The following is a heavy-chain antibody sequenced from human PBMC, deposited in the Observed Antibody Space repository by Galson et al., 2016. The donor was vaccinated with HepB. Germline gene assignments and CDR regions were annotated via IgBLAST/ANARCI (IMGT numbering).Heavy chain of an antibody. CDR1: GLMFSSNA. J-gene: IGHJ4*02. D-gene: IGHD2-15*01. V-gene: IGHV3-30*04. CDR2: ISYDGNDK. Sequence: SLRLSCAASGLMFSSNAFHWVRQAPGKGLEWLAVISYDGNDKYYAESVKGRFTISRDNSKSTLSLQMNSLRAEDTAVYYCATALGATPTFNSWGQGTRVTVSS. CDR3: ATALGATPTFNS.